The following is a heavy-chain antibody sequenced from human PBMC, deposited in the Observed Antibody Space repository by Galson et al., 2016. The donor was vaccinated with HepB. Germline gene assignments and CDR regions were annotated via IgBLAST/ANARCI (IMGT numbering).Heavy chain of an antibody. V-gene: IGHV3-21*01. CDR3: ARFLDNPARMGSSWYVAFSI. D-gene: IGHD6-13*01. J-gene: IGHJ4*01. CDR2: ISSSSSHI. Sequence: SLRLSCAASGFTFSTYSMNWVRQAPGKGLEWVSFISSSSSHIYYADSVKGRFTISRDNAKNSVYLQMNTLRAEDTAVYYCARFLDNPARMGSSWYVAFSIWGHGTLVTVSS. CDR1: GFTFSTYS.